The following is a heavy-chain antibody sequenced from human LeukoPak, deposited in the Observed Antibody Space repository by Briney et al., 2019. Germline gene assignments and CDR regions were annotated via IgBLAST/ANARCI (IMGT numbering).Heavy chain of an antibody. D-gene: IGHD3-22*01. CDR2: IIPIFGTA. V-gene: IGHV1-69*06. J-gene: IGHJ4*02. CDR3: AGYYYDSSGYYLYYFDY. CDR1: GGTFSSYA. Sequence: SVKVSCKASGGTFSSYAISWVRQAPGQGLEWMGGIIPIFGTANYAQKFQGRVTITADKSTSTAYMELSSLRSEDTAVYYCAGYYYDSSGYYLYYFDYWGQGTLVTVSS.